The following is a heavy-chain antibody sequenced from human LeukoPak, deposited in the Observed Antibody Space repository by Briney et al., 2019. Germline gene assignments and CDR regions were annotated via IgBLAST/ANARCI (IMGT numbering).Heavy chain of an antibody. J-gene: IGHJ4*02. V-gene: IGHV1-2*02. CDR2: INPNSGGT. D-gene: IGHD6-19*01. CDR3: ASHLQEIAVAVFDY. Sequence: GASVKVSCKASGYTFIGYYMHWMRQAPGQGLEWMGWINPNSGGTNYAQKFQGRVTMTRDTSISTAYMELSSLRSDDTAVYYCASHLQEIAVAVFDYWGQGTLVTVPS. CDR1: GYTFIGYY.